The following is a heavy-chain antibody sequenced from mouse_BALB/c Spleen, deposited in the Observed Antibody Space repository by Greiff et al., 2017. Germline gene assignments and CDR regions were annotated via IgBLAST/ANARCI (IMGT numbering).Heavy chain of an antibody. D-gene: IGHD1-1*01. Sequence: EVQLQQSGPELVKPGASVKIPCKASGYTFTDYNMDWVKQSHGKSLEWIGDINPNNGGTIYNQKFKGKATLTVDKSSSTAYMELRSLTSEDTAVYYCARKGRSSSYPGYYAMDYWGQGTSVTVSS. CDR3: ARKGRSSSYPGYYAMDY. CDR2: INPNNGGT. V-gene: IGHV1-18*01. CDR1: GYTFTDYN. J-gene: IGHJ4*01.